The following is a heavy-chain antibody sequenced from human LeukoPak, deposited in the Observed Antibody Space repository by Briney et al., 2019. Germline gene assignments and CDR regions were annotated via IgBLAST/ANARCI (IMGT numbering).Heavy chain of an antibody. J-gene: IGHJ4*02. Sequence: ASVKVSCKASGYTFTSYYMHWVRQAPGQGLEWMGIINPSGGSTSYAQKFQGRVTMTRDTSTSTVYMELSSLRSEDTAVYYCALYHRGYSYGQTFDYWGQGTLVTVSS. D-gene: IGHD5-18*01. CDR2: INPSGGST. V-gene: IGHV1-46*01. CDR3: ALYHRGYSYGQTFDY. CDR1: GYTFTSYY.